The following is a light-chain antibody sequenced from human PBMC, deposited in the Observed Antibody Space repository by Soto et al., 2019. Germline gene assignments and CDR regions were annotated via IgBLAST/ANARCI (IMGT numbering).Light chain of an antibody. CDR3: SSYSSTSTLYV. CDR1: GSDVGEYNY. J-gene: IGLJ1*01. Sequence: QSALTQPASVSGSLGQSITISCTGTGSDVGEYNYVSWYQQHPDKAPKLMIYEVRNRPSGVSNHFSGSKSGNTASLAIAGLQAEDEADYYCSSYSSTSTLYVFGTGTKVTVL. CDR2: EVR. V-gene: IGLV2-14*01.